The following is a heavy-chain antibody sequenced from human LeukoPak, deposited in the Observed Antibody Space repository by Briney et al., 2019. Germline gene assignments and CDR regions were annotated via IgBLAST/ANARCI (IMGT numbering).Heavy chain of an antibody. J-gene: IGHJ5*02. CDR3: AGGGGGYYYNWFDP. V-gene: IGHV3-33*01. Sequence: GSLRLSCAASGFTFSSYGMHWVRQAPGKGLEWVAVIWYDGSNKYYADSVKGRFTISRDNSKNTLYLQMNSLRAEDTAVYYCAGGGGGYYYNWFDPWGQGTLVTVSS. D-gene: IGHD3-22*01. CDR2: IWYDGSNK. CDR1: GFTFSSYG.